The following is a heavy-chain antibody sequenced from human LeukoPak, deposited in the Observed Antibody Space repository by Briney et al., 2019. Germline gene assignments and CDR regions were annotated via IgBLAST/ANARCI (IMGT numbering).Heavy chain of an antibody. CDR1: GGSISSSSYY. J-gene: IGHJ4*02. CDR3: ARRGSSYDFWSGYQPYFDY. V-gene: IGHV4-39*01. D-gene: IGHD3-3*01. CDR2: IYYSGSA. Sequence: SETLSLTCTVSGGSISSSSYYWGWIRQPPGKGLEWIGSIYYSGSAYYNPSLKSRVTISVDTSKNQFSLKLSSVTAADTAVYYCARRGSSYDFWSGYQPYFDYWDQGTLVTVSS.